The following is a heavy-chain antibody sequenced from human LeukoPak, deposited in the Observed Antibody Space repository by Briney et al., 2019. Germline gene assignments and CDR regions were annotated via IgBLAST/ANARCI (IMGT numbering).Heavy chain of an antibody. CDR3: AHILRLCSFDY. CDR1: GFSLSTSGVG. Sequence: SGPTLVNPTQTLTLTCTFSGFSLSTSGVGVGWIRQPPGKALEWLSLIYYNDDKRYSPALKSRLTITKDTSKNQVVLTMTNMDPVDTATYYCAHILRLCSFDYWGQGTLVTVSS. D-gene: IGHD5-18*01. CDR2: IYYNDDK. V-gene: IGHV2-5*01. J-gene: IGHJ4*02.